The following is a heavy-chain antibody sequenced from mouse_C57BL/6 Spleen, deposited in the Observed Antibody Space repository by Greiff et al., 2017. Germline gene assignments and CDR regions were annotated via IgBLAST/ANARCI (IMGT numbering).Heavy chain of an antibody. V-gene: IGHV1-4*01. D-gene: IGHD2-4*01. Sequence: QVKLQQSGAELARPGASVKMSCKASGYTFTSYTMPWVQQRPGQGLEWIGYINPSGGYTKYNQKFKGKATLTADKSSSTAYMQLSSLTSEDSAVYYCARSGGYYYDEVDYWGQGTSVTVSS. CDR1: GYTFTSYT. CDR2: INPSGGYT. CDR3: ARSGGYYYDEVDY. J-gene: IGHJ4*01.